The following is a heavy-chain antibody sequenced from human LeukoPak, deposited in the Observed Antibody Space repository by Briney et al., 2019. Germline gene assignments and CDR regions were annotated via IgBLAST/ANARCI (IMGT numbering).Heavy chain of an antibody. CDR2: ISGSGGSA. J-gene: IGHJ4*02. CDR1: GFTFSSYA. V-gene: IGHV3-23*01. D-gene: IGHD3-22*01. Sequence: GGSLRLSCAASGFTFSSYAMSWVRQAPGKGLEWVSAISGSGGSAYYADSVKGRFTISRDNSKNTLYLQMNSLRAEDTAVYYCAKDVYYDSSGYYDYWGQGTLVTVSS. CDR3: AKDVYYDSSGYYDY.